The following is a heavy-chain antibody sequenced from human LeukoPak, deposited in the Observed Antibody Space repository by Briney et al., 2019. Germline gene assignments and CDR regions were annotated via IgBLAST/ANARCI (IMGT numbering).Heavy chain of an antibody. D-gene: IGHD1-26*01. CDR2: IDPSDSYT. CDR3: ARHFLGELPDMDV. CDR1: GFTFSSYA. Sequence: PGGSLRLSCAASGFTFSSYAMSWVRQMPGKGLEWMGRIDPSDSYTKYSPSFQGHVTISGDESISTAYLQWSSLKASDTAMYYCARHFLGELPDMDVWGQGTTVTVSS. V-gene: IGHV5-10-1*01. J-gene: IGHJ6*02.